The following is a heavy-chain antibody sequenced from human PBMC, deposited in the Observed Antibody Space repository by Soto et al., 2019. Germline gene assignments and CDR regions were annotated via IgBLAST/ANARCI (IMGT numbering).Heavy chain of an antibody. J-gene: IGHJ6*02. CDR2: IYYSGST. D-gene: IGHD3-10*01. CDR1: GGSVSSGSYY. CDR3: ARDSRVTMVRGASYYYYGMDV. Sequence: SETLSLTCTVSGGSVSSGSYYWSWIRQPPGKGLEWIGYIYYSGSTNYNPSLKSRVTISVDTSKNQFSLKLSSVTAADTAVYYCARDSRVTMVRGASYYYYGMDVWGQGTTVTVSS. V-gene: IGHV4-61*01.